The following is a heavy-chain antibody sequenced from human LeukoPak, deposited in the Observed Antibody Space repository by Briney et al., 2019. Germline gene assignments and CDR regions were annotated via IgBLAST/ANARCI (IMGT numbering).Heavy chain of an antibody. CDR2: ISSSSSYI. D-gene: IGHD1/OR15-1a*01. Sequence: GGSLRLSCAGSGFTFSSYAMNWVRQAPGKGLEGVSSISSSSSYIHYADSVKGRFTISRDNAKNSLYLQMNSLRAEDTAVYYCARARTWQTLFYYYGMDVWGQGTTVTVSS. CDR1: GFTFSSYA. V-gene: IGHV3-21*01. J-gene: IGHJ6*02. CDR3: ARARTWQTLFYYYGMDV.